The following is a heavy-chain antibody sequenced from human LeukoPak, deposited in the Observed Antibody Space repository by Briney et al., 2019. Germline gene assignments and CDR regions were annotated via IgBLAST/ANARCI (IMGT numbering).Heavy chain of an antibody. CDR2: IYHSGST. D-gene: IGHD5-18*01. CDR3: ARGIPVDTAMVYFDY. CDR1: GGSISSSNW. J-gene: IGHJ4*02. V-gene: IGHV4-4*02. Sequence: PSETLSLTCAVSGGSISSSNWWSWVRQPPGKGLEWIGEIYHSGSTNYNPSLKSRVTISVDKSKNQFSLKLSSVTAADTAVYYCARGIPVDTAMVYFDYWGQGTLVTVSS.